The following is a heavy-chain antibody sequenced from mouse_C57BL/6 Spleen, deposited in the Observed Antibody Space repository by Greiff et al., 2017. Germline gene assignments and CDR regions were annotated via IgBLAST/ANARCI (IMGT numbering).Heavy chain of an antibody. Sequence: VQLQQSGAELVKPGASVKSSCKASGYAFSSYWMNWVKQRPGKGLEWIGQIYPGDGDTNYNGKFKGKATLTADKSSSAASMQLSSLTSEDSAVYFCARDSPYYFDYWGQGTPLTVSS. V-gene: IGHV1-80*01. J-gene: IGHJ2*01. CDR1: GYAFSSYW. CDR3: ARDSPYYFDY. D-gene: IGHD3-2*01. CDR2: IYPGDGDT.